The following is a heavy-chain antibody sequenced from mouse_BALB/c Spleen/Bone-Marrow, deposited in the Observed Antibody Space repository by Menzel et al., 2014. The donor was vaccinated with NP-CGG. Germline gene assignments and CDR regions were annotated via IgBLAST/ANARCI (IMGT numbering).Heavy chain of an antibody. CDR1: GYTFTSYD. D-gene: IGHD2-1*01. J-gene: IGHJ4*01. V-gene: IGHV1S33*01. CDR2: IYPGDGST. Sequence: LKECGPELVKPGALVKISCKASGYTFTSYDINWVKQRPGQGLEWIGWIYPGDGSTKYNEKFKGKATLTADKSSSTAYMQLSSLTSENSAVYFCTRGGYGNYVGYGMDYWGQGTPVTVSS. CDR3: TRGGYGNYVGYGMDY.